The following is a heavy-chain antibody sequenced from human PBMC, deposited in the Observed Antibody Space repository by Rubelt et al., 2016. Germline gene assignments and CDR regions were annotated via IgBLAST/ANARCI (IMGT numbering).Heavy chain of an antibody. Sequence: GESGGGLVQPGGSLRLSCAASGFTVGNNFMNWVRQAPGKGLEWVSLIYSGGDTYYADSVTGRFTISRDNSKNTLYLQMNSLRDEDTAVYFCARSVLEYNFDYWGQGTVVTVSS. V-gene: IGHV3-66*01. D-gene: IGHD6-6*01. CDR3: ARSVLEYNFDY. J-gene: IGHJ4*02. CDR1: GFTVGNNF. CDR2: IYSGGDT.